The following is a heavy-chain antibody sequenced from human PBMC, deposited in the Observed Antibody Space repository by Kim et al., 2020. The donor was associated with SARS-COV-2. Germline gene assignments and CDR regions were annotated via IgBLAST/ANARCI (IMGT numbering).Heavy chain of an antibody. J-gene: IGHJ5*02. CDR2: IYPGDSDT. CDR3: ARGGGKGDIVVVVAAIWFDP. V-gene: IGHV5-51*01. Sequence: GESLKISCKGSGYSFTSYWIGWVRQMPGKGLEWMGIIYPGDSDTRYSPSFQGQVTISADKSISTAYLQWSSLKASDTAMYYCARGGGKGDIVVVVAAIWFDPWGQGTLVTVSS. D-gene: IGHD2-15*01. CDR1: GYSFTSYW.